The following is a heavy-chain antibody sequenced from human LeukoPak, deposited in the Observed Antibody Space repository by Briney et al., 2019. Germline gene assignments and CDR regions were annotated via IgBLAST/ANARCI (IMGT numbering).Heavy chain of an antibody. D-gene: IGHD2-15*01. CDR3: ARGVAGSYYFDY. Sequence: SETLSLTCTVSGGSISSGGYYWSWSRQHPGKVVGWIGYIYYSGSTYYNPSLKSRVTISVDTSKNQFSLKLSSVTAADTAVYYCARGVAGSYYFDYWGQQTLLTVSS. CDR1: GGSISSGGYY. V-gene: IGHV4-31*03. J-gene: IGHJ4*02. CDR2: IYYSGST.